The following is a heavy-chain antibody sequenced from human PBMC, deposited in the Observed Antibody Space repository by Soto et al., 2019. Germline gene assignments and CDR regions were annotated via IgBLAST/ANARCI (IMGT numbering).Heavy chain of an antibody. Sequence: QVTLKESGPVPVKPTETLTLRCTVSGLSITDSEMGVSWISQPTGQPLELLAHIASRGEKSYRTFLKGRLAISKDTSKSQVVLTMTNIDPADTATYYCARRHLAVAVSPWFDPWGQGIPGTVSS. V-gene: IGHV2-26*01. CDR2: IASRGEK. CDR1: GLSITDSEMG. J-gene: IGHJ5*02. CDR3: ARRHLAVAVSPWFDP. D-gene: IGHD6-19*01.